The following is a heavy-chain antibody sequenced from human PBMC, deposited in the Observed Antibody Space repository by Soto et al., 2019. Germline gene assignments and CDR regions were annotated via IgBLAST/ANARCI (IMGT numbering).Heavy chain of an antibody. CDR1: GFTFDDYA. CDR3: AKWVVVVAATPDAFDI. Sequence: HPGGSLRLSCAASGFTFDDYAMHWVRQAPGKGLEWVSGISWNSGSIGYADSVKGRFTISRDNAKNSLYLQMNSLRAEDTAVYYCAKWVVVVAATPDAFDIWGQGTMVTVSS. J-gene: IGHJ3*02. CDR2: ISWNSGSI. D-gene: IGHD2-15*01. V-gene: IGHV3-9*01.